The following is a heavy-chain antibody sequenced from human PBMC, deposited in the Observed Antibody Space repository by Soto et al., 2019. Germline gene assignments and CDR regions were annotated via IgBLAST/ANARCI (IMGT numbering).Heavy chain of an antibody. J-gene: IGHJ6*02. D-gene: IGHD2-2*01. CDR3: ARYRDYYYGMDV. Sequence: ASVKVSCKTSGYTFTSYDINWVRQATGQGLEWMGWVNPNSGYTASAQKFQDRLILTRDTSIGTAYMELSGLRSEDTAVYYCARYRDYYYGMDVWGQGTTVTVS. V-gene: IGHV1-8*01. CDR1: GYTFTSYD. CDR2: VNPNSGYT.